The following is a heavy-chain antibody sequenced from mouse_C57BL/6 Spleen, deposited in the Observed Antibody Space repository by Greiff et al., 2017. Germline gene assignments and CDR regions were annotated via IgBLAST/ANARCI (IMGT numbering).Heavy chain of an antibody. Sequence: EVQLQESGPGLVKPSQSLSLTCSVTGYSITSGYYWNWIRQFPGNKLEWMGYISYDGSNNYNPSLKNRISITRDTSKNQFFLKLNSVTTEDTATYYCARDYDYEDAMDYWGQGTSVTVSS. CDR3: ARDYDYEDAMDY. CDR1: GYSITSGYY. CDR2: ISYDGSN. D-gene: IGHD2-4*01. J-gene: IGHJ4*01. V-gene: IGHV3-6*01.